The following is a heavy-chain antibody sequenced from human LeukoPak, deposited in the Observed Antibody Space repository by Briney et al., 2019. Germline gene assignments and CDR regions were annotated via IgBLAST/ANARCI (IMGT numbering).Heavy chain of an antibody. J-gene: IGHJ3*02. CDR1: GFTFSGYA. Sequence: GGCLRLSCAASGFTFSGYAIHWVRQATGKGLEWVSAIGTAGDTYYPGSVKGRFTISTENGKNSLYLQMNSLRAGDTAIYYCARYTNDAFDIWGQGTMVTVSS. CDR2: IGTAGDT. CDR3: ARYTNDAFDI. V-gene: IGHV3-13*01. D-gene: IGHD2-2*02.